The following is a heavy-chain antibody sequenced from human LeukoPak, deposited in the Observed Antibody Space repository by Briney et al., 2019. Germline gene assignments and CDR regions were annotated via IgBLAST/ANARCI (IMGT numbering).Heavy chain of an antibody. Sequence: GGSLRLSCAASGFTFSIHGMHWVRQAPGKGLEWVAVLWYDGSNKYYADSVKGRFTISRDNPKNTLYLQMNSLRVEDTAVYYCAKRKGGHGSGSFDYWGQGTVVTVSS. CDR3: AKRKGGHGSGSFDY. CDR1: GFTFSIHG. J-gene: IGHJ4*02. CDR2: LWYDGSNK. D-gene: IGHD3-10*01. V-gene: IGHV3-33*06.